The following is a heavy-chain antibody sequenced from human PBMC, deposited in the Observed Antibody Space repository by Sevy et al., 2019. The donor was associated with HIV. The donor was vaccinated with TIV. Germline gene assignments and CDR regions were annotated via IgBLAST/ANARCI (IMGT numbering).Heavy chain of an antibody. D-gene: IGHD2-8*01. Sequence: GGSLRLSCAASGFRFSDFYMTWVRQAPGKGLEWIAYIGSSHSNRYYADSVKGRVTISRDNAKNSVYLKINSLNAEDAAMYYCAASMVYGIYEDYWGQGTLVTVSS. J-gene: IGHJ4*02. CDR1: GFRFSDFY. CDR3: AASMVYGIYEDY. CDR2: IGSSHSNR. V-gene: IGHV3-11*01.